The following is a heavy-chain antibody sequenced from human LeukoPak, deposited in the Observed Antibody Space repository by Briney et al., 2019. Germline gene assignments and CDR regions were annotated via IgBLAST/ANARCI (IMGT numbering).Heavy chain of an antibody. CDR1: GGSINNYY. D-gene: IGHD4-17*01. Sequence: SETLSLTCTVSGGSINNYYWSWIRQPPGKGLEWIGYIYYRGSTNYNPSLKSRVTFSVDTSKNQFSLKLNSVTAADTAVYYCARGGDYGDLRYFDYWGQGTLVAVSS. J-gene: IGHJ4*02. CDR2: IYYRGST. V-gene: IGHV4-59*01. CDR3: ARGGDYGDLRYFDY.